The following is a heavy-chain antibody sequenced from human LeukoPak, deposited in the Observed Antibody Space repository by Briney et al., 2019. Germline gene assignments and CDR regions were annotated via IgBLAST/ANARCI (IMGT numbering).Heavy chain of an antibody. CDR2: IYYSGST. Sequence: SETLSLTCTVSGGSISSSSYYWGWIRQPPGEGLEWIGSIYYSGSTYYNPSLKSRVTISVDTSKNQFSLKLSSVTAADTAVYYCARERYNYDSSGYYYHNFDYWGQGTLVTVSS. D-gene: IGHD3-22*01. CDR1: GGSISSSSYY. CDR3: ARERYNYDSSGYYYHNFDY. J-gene: IGHJ4*02. V-gene: IGHV4-39*02.